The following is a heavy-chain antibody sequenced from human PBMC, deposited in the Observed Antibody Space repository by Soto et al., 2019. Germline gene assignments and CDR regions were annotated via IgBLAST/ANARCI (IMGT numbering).Heavy chain of an antibody. D-gene: IGHD3-3*01. CDR3: ARGLYDFWSGSHDY. V-gene: IGHV4-61*01. Sequence: PSETLSLTCTVSGGSVSSGSYYWSWIRQPPGKGLEWIGYIYYSGSTNYNPSLKSRVTISVDTSKNQFSLKLSSVTAADTAVYYCARGLYDFWSGSHDYWGQGTLVTVSS. CDR1: GGSVSSGSYY. CDR2: IYYSGST. J-gene: IGHJ4*02.